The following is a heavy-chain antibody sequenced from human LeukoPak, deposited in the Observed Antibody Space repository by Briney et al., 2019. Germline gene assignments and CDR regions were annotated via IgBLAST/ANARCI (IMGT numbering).Heavy chain of an antibody. J-gene: IGHJ4*02. D-gene: IGHD6-13*01. CDR3: ARGNLATGTFYFDY. CDR1: SGPISSGSHY. Sequence: PSQTLSLTCTVSSGPISSGSHYWSWIRQPAGKGLEWIGRIHTSVNTNYNPSLKSRVTISLDTSKNQFSLKLSSVTAADTAVYYCARGNLATGTFYFDYWGQGTLVTVSS. V-gene: IGHV4-61*02. CDR2: IHTSVNT.